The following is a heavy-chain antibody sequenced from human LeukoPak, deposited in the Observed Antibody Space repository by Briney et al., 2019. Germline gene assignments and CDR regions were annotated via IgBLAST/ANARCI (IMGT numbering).Heavy chain of an antibody. D-gene: IGHD6-13*01. V-gene: IGHV1-18*04. CDR3: ARKGDSSSWFANAFDI. CDR2: ISAYNGNA. CDR1: GYTFRNYG. J-gene: IGHJ3*02. Sequence: ASVKVSCKASGYTFRNYGINWVRQAPGQGLEWMGWISAYNGNASYAQKLRGRVTMTTDTSTSTAYMELRSLRSDDTAVYYCARKGDSSSWFANAFDIWGQGTMVTVSS.